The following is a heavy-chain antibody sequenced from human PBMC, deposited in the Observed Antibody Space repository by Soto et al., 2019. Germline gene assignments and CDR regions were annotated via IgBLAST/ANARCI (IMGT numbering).Heavy chain of an antibody. V-gene: IGHV3-33*01. CDR1: GLTFSNYG. CDR3: AIGGFTFDT. CDR2: TWSDGSNK. Sequence: QVQLVESGGGVVQPGRSLRLSCAASGLTFSNYGMHWVRQAPGKVLEWVAVTWSDGSNKYYADPVKGRFTISRDNAKNTLYLQINSLRADDTAVYYCAIGGFTFDTWGQGTLVTVSS. D-gene: IGHD3-10*01. J-gene: IGHJ4*02.